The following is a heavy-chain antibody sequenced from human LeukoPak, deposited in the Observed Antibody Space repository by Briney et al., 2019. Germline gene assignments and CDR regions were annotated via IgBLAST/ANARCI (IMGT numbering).Heavy chain of an antibody. Sequence: GGSLRLSCAVSGITLSNYGMSWVRQAPGKELEWVAGISDSGGRTNYADSVKGRFTISRDNPKNTIYLQMTSLRAEDTAVYFCAKRGVVIRVILVGFHKEAYYFDSWGQGALVTVSS. CDR1: GITLSNYG. D-gene: IGHD3-22*01. CDR3: AKRGVVIRVILVGFHKEAYYFDS. V-gene: IGHV3-23*01. J-gene: IGHJ4*02. CDR2: ISDSGGRT.